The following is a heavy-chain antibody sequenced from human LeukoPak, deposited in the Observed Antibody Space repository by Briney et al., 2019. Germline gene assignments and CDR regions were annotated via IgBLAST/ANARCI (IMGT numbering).Heavy chain of an antibody. V-gene: IGHV4-39*01. Sequence: SSETLSLTCTVSGGSISSSSYYWGWIRQPPGKGLEWIGSIYYSGSTYYNPSLKSRVTISVGTSKNQFSLKLRSVTAADTAVFYCARTAGIAVAGSRQYFDYWGQGMLVTVSS. D-gene: IGHD6-19*01. CDR3: ARTAGIAVAGSRQYFDY. J-gene: IGHJ4*02. CDR2: IYYSGST. CDR1: GGSISSSSYY.